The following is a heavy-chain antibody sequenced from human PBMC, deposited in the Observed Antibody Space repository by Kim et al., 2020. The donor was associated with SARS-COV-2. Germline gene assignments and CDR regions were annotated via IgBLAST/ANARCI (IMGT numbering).Heavy chain of an antibody. D-gene: IGHD3-10*01. J-gene: IGHJ4*02. V-gene: IGHV3-74*01. CDR3: TRDVDGVLYDY. Sequence: SYAGSVKGRFSDSRDNAQTTILLKMNSLRAEDTAIYYCTRDVDGVLYDYWGQGTLVTVSS.